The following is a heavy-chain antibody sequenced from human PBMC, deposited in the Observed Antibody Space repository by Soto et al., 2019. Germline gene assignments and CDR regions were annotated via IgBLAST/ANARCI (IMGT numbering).Heavy chain of an antibody. V-gene: IGHV2-5*02. CDR1: GFSLSSSGVG. Sequence: QIILKESGPTLVRPTQTLTLTCTFSGFSLSSSGVGVGWIRQPPGEALEWLALIYWDDDKRYSPSLQSRLTITKDASKNQVVLPMTNRDPVDAATYHCAHVARFVEFPWYIDHWGQGTLVTVSS. D-gene: IGHD3-10*01. J-gene: IGHJ4*02. CDR3: AHVARFVEFPWYIDH. CDR2: IYWDDDK.